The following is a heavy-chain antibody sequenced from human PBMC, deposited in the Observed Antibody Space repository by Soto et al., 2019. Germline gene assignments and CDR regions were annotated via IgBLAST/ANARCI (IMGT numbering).Heavy chain of an antibody. CDR3: GRGRGYGSFDY. CDR2: MKPDGGEI. Sequence: GGSLRLSCVASGFTFTNYWMSCVRQPPGKGLEGVANMKPDGGEINYVDSVNGRFTISIDNAKNLMYLQMNSLSVEDTAVYYCGRGRGYGSFDYGGRGPSVTVPS. J-gene: IGHJ4*02. CDR1: GFTFTNYW. V-gene: IGHV3-7*03. D-gene: IGHD4-17*01.